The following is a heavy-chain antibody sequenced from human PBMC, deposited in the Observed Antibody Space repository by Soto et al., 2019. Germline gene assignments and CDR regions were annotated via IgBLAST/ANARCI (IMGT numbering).Heavy chain of an antibody. D-gene: IGHD3-10*01. Sequence: SETLSLTCTVSGGSISGFYWSWIRQPPGKGLEWIGYIYYSGSTNYNPSLKSRLIISVDTSKNQFSLKLSSVTAADTAVYYCARDYYGSGVGYWGQGTLVTVSS. CDR2: IYYSGST. CDR1: GGSISGFY. J-gene: IGHJ4*02. CDR3: ARDYYGSGVGY. V-gene: IGHV4-59*08.